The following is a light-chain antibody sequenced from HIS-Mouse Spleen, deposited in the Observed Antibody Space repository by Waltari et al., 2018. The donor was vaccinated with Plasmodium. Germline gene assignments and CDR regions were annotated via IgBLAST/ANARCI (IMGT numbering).Light chain of an antibody. CDR2: SNK. J-gene: IGLJ1*01. CDR3: AAWDDSLNGYV. V-gene: IGLV1-44*01. CDR1: SSNIGSNP. Sequence: QSVLTQPPSASGTPGQRVTISCSGSSSNIGSNPVNWYQQLPGTAPKLLIYSNKQRPSGVPDRFSGSKSGTSASLAISGLQSEDEADYYCAAWDDSLNGYVFGTGTKVTVL.